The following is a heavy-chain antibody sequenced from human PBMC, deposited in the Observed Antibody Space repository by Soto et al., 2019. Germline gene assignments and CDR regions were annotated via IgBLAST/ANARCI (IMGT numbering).Heavy chain of an antibody. CDR3: ARHVPYYGSGSYYIDLGPYYYYYYGMDV. J-gene: IGHJ6*02. Sequence: PSETLSLTCTVSGGSISSSSYYWGWIRQPPGKGLEWIGSIYYSGSTYYNPSLKSRVTISVDTSKNQFSLKLSSVTPADTAVYYCARHVPYYGSGSYYIDLGPYYYYYYGMDVWGQGTTVTVSS. CDR2: IYYSGST. V-gene: IGHV4-39*01. D-gene: IGHD3-10*01. CDR1: GGSISSSSYY.